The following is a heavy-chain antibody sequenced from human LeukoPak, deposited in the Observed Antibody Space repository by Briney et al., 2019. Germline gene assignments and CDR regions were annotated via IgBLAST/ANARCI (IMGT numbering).Heavy chain of an antibody. CDR3: ARTYCSGGGCLGSFDY. CDR2: IYPGDSNT. Sequence: GESLKISCKGSGYTFNTLWIGWVRQMPGKGLEWMGIIYPGDSNTRYSPSFQGQVTISVDKSITTAYLQWTTLKASDTAMYYCARTYCSGGGCLGSFDYWGHGTLVTVSS. D-gene: IGHD2-15*01. J-gene: IGHJ4*01. V-gene: IGHV5-51*01. CDR1: GYTFNTLW.